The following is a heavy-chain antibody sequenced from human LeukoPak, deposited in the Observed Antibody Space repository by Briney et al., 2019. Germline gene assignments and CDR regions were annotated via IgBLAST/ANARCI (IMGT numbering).Heavy chain of an antibody. J-gene: IGHJ4*02. V-gene: IGHV4-4*07. D-gene: IGHD3-22*01. CDR1: GGSISNYY. CDR3: ARESRTYDGSGYAYAY. CDR2: IYTSGST. Sequence: SETLSLTCSVSGGSISNYYWGWIRQPAGKGLEWIARIYTSGSTDYNPSLKRRVTVSVDTSTRQFSLRLSSVTAADTAMYYCARESRTYDGSGYAYAYWGQGTRVTVSS.